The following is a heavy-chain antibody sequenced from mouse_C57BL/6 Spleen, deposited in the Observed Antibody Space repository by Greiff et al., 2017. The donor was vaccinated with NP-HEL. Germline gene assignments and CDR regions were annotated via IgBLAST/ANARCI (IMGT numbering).Heavy chain of an antibody. Sequence: EVMLVESGPGLAKPSQTLSLTCSVTGYSITSDYWNWIRKFPGNKLEYMGYISYSGSTYYNPSLKSRISITRDTSKNQYYLQLNSVTTEDTATYYCARRRGDYDGDYYAMDYWGQGTSVTVSS. D-gene: IGHD2-4*01. CDR3: ARRRGDYDGDYYAMDY. V-gene: IGHV3-8*01. CDR2: ISYSGST. J-gene: IGHJ4*01. CDR1: GYSITSDY.